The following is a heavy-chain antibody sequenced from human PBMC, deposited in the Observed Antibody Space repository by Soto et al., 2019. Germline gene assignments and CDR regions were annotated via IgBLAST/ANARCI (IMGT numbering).Heavy chain of an antibody. Sequence: QLVESGGDLVQPGRSLRLSCVGSAVSGLTFGDYAMHWVGQGPGKGLEWVSGISWNGRNIAYADSVKGRFTILRDNIATPPHLEINSLRPPDTALYYCVQAQICDDGDVSFAPWGQGIRVTVSS. CDR1: GLTFGDYA. D-gene: IGHD3-16*01. CDR3: VQAQICDDGDVSFAP. V-gene: IGHV3-9*01. J-gene: IGHJ5*02. CDR2: ISWNGRNI.